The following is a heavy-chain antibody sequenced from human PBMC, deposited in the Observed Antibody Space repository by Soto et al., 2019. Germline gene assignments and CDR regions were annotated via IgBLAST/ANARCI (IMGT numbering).Heavy chain of an antibody. D-gene: IGHD4-17*01. J-gene: IGHJ4*02. CDR1: GYIFSDYG. CDR2: ISGYSGNA. Sequence: QVQVMQSGAEVKKPGDSVKVSCKTSGYIFSDYGINWVRQAPGQGLEWMGWISGYSGNANLAQKFQGRVTMTTDQSTRTAYMEWRRLRSDDTAVYYCAKRTSGTTWGESDYWGQGTLVTVSS. V-gene: IGHV1-18*04. CDR3: AKRTSGTTWGESDY.